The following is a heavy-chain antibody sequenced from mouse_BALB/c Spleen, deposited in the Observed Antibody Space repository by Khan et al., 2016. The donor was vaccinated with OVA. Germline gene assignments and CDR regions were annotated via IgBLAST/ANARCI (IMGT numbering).Heavy chain of an antibody. CDR2: IYTYTGEP. Sequence: QIQLVQSGPDLKKPGETVKISCKASGYTFTNYGINWVKQAPGKGLKWMGWIYTYTGEPTYADDFKGRFAFSLDTSASTAYLHINNLKNEDTATYFCARGGRRAMDYWGQGTSVTVSS. CDR3: ARGGRRAMDY. J-gene: IGHJ4*01. D-gene: IGHD3-3*01. V-gene: IGHV9-3-1*01. CDR1: GYTFTNYG.